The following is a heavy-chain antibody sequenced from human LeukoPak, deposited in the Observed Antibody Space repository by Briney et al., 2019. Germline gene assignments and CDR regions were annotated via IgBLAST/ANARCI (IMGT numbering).Heavy chain of an antibody. CDR3: AKIRVIFNWNYAYYFDY. D-gene: IGHD1-7*01. CDR2: IGSGSGRI. Sequence: GGSLRLSCAASGFTFSSYSMNWVRQAPGKGLEWISYIGSGSGRIFYADSVKGRFTISRDNSKNTLYLQMNSLRAEDTAVYYCAKIRVIFNWNYAYYFDYWGQGSLVTVSS. J-gene: IGHJ4*02. V-gene: IGHV3-48*01. CDR1: GFTFSSYS.